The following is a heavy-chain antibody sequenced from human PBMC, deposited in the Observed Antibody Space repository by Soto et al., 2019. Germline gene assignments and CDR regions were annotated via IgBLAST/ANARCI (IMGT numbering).Heavy chain of an antibody. CDR1: GFSISSGYF. CDR3: ARDSSGYYWFDP. D-gene: IGHD3-22*01. CDR2: IYHSGTT. J-gene: IGHJ5*02. V-gene: IGHV4-38-2*02. Sequence: PSETLSLTCAVSGFSISSGYFWGWIRQPPGKGPEWLGSIYHSGTTYYNPSVKGRVTISVDTSKNQFSLKMSFVTAADTAVYYCARDSSGYYWFDPWGQGTLVTVSS.